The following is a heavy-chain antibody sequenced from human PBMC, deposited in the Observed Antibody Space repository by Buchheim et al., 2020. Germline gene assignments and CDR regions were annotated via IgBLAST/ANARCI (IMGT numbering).Heavy chain of an antibody. D-gene: IGHD2-21*02. CDR1: GFTFSSYW. CDR2: INSDGSST. V-gene: IGHV3-74*01. Sequence: EMQLVESGGGLVQPGGSLRLSYAASGFTFSSYWMHWVRQAPGKGLVWVSRINSDGSSTSYADSVKGRFTISRDNAKNTLYLQMNSLRAEDTAVYYCARVTYCGGDCYPFLYWYFDLWGRGTL. J-gene: IGHJ2*01. CDR3: ARVTYCGGDCYPFLYWYFDL.